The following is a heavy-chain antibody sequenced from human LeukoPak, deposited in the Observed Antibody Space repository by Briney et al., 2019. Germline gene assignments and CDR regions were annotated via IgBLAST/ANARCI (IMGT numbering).Heavy chain of an antibody. CDR3: ARVKIDAFDI. V-gene: IGHV4-59*12. CDR1: GGSISSYY. CDR2: ISYNGST. J-gene: IGHJ3*02. Sequence: SETLSLTCTVSGGSISSYYWSWIRQPPGKGLEWIGYISYNGSTNYNPSLKSRVTISVDTSKNQFSLKLSFVTAADTAVYYCARVKIDAFDIWGQGTMVTVSS.